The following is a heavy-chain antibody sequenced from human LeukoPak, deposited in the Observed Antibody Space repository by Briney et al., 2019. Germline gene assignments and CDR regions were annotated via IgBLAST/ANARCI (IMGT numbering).Heavy chain of an antibody. D-gene: IGHD1-26*01. V-gene: IGHV3-7*01. J-gene: IGHJ3*01. CDR3: VAWGNSGNS. CDR2: MNGDGSQI. CDR1: GFTFGNYW. Sequence: GGSLRLSCAASGFTFGNYWMHWVRQAPAKGLEWVAHMNGDGSQIYYMDFVKGRFTISRDNAKNSLYLQMNGLRAEDTAVYYCVAWGNSGNSWGQGTMVIVSS.